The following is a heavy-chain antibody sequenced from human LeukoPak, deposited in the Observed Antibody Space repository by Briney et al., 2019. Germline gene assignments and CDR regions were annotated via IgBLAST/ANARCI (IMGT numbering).Heavy chain of an antibody. D-gene: IGHD2-2*01. J-gene: IGHJ4*02. CDR3: ARAQGYQLLSFDY. CDR2: IYYSGST. Sequence: SETLSLTCAVSGYSISSSNWWGWIRPPPGKGLEWIGYIYYSGSTYYNPSLKSRVTMSVDTSKNQFSLKLSSVTAVDTAVYYCARAQGYQLLSFDYWGQGTLVTVSS. CDR1: GYSISSSNW. V-gene: IGHV4-28*03.